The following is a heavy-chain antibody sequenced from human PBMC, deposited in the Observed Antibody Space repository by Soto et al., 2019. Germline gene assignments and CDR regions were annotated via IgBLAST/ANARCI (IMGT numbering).Heavy chain of an antibody. CDR1: GFTFNYYW. CDR3: VRGDRGGFDL. V-gene: IGHV3-74*01. Sequence: EVQLVESEGGLVQRGGSLRLSCAASGFTFNYYWMHWVRQAPGQGQVWVSHIHSDGSKTTYADSVKGRFTISRDNAKNTLYLQMNSLRVEDTAVYYCVRGDRGGFDLWGLGTAVTVSS. CDR2: IHSDGSKT. D-gene: IGHD2-21*02. J-gene: IGHJ3*01.